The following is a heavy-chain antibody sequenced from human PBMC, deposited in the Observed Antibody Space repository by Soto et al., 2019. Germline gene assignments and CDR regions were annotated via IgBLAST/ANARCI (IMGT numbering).Heavy chain of an antibody. J-gene: IGHJ4*02. V-gene: IGHV3-15*01. Sequence: EVQLVESGGGLVKPGESLRLSCAVSGLTFTNAWMTWVRQAPGKGLEWVGHIKSKPDGGTRDYGAPVKGRFIISRDDSKNQLYLDLNSLKTEDTAVYYCAKDLPFTSGGPLAYWGQGDQVIVSS. CDR1: GLTFTNAW. CDR3: AKDLPFTSGGPLAY. CDR2: IKSKPDGGTR. D-gene: IGHD3-16*01.